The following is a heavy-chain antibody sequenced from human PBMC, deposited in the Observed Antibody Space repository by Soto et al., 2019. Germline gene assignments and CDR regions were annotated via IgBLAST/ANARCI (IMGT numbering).Heavy chain of an antibody. CDR2: SIPMFGTE. J-gene: IGHJ4*02. CDR1: ADTLSSYA. V-gene: IGHV1-69*01. CDR3: ARVGPAHYYDSSGYSSPLDY. D-gene: IGHD3-22*01. Sequence: QVQLVQSGAEVKKPGSSVKVSCKAAADTLSSYAINWVRQAPGQGLEWMGGSIPMFGTENCAQKFKGRITITAGESTCTVYMELSSLRSEDTAVYYCARVGPAHYYDSSGYSSPLDYWGQGTLVTVSS.